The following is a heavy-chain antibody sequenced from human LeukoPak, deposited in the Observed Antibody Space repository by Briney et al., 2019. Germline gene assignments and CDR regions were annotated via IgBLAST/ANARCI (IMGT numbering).Heavy chain of an antibody. J-gene: IGHJ3*02. CDR3: ARGGRSGWLDAFDI. D-gene: IGHD6-19*01. Sequence: ASVKVSCKTSGYTFSEYAITWVRQAPGQGLEWMGWINTNTGNPTYAQGFTGRFVFSLDTSVSTAYLQISSLKAEDTAVYYCARGGRSGWLDAFDIWGQGTMVTVSS. V-gene: IGHV7-4-1*02. CDR2: INTNTGNP. CDR1: GYTFSEYA.